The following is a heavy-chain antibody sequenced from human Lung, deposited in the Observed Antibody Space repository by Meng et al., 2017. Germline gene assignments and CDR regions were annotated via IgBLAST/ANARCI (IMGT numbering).Heavy chain of an antibody. CDR2: IYNSGST. V-gene: IGHV4-30-4*01. Sequence: VRPEGAAPGMGKASQNRSLTGPVAGGSISSSNYCWSWIRQPPGKGLEWSGHIYNSGSTYYNPSLKSRITISVDTSKNQLSLKLSSVTAADTAVYYCARGQKGYFDLWGRGTLVTVSS. J-gene: IGHJ2*01. CDR1: GGSISSSNYC. CDR3: ARGQKGYFDL.